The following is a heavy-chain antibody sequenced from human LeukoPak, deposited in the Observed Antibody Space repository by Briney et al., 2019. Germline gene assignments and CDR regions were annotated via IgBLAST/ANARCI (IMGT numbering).Heavy chain of an antibody. V-gene: IGHV3-23*01. Sequence: PGGSLRLSCAASGFTFSSYAMSWVRQAPGKGLEWVSAISGSGGSTYYADSVKGRFTISRDNSKNTLYLQMNSLRAEDTAVYYCAKAHRDDFWSGYYSRYYMDVWGKGTTVTVSS. D-gene: IGHD3-3*01. CDR2: ISGSGGST. CDR1: GFTFSSYA. CDR3: AKAHRDDFWSGYYSRYYMDV. J-gene: IGHJ6*03.